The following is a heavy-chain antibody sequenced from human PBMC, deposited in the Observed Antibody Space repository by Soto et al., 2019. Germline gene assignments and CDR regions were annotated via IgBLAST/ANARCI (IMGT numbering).Heavy chain of an antibody. CDR3: ASETPQWLAPPDAFDI. D-gene: IGHD6-19*01. CDR1: GGSISSSSYY. V-gene: IGHV4-39*01. J-gene: IGHJ3*02. CDR2: IYYSGST. Sequence: QLQLQESGPGLVKPSETLSLTCTVSGGSISSSSYYWGWIRQPPGKGLEWIGSIYYSGSTYYNPSLKSRVTLSVDTSKHQFSLKLSSVTAADTAVYYCASETPQWLAPPDAFDIWGQGTMVTVSS.